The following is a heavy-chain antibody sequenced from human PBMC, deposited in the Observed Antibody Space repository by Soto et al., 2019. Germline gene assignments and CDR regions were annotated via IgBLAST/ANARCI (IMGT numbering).Heavy chain of an antibody. J-gene: IGHJ2*01. CDR2: IYASGRT. D-gene: IGHD3-9*01. CDR1: GVSITPYF. V-gene: IGHV4-4*07. CDR3: ARHFDVDPSLDPYYFDL. Sequence: QVQLQESGPGLVKPSETLSLTCTVSGVSITPYFWSWIRQPAGEAPEWLGHIYASGRTTYNPSLKSRVTMFVSQTQVSLRLTSVTAADPGVYYCARHFDVDPSLDPYYFDLWGRGALVTVSS.